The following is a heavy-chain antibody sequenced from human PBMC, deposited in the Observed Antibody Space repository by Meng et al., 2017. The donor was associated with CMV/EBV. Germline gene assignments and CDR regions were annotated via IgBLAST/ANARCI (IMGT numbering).Heavy chain of an antibody. CDR3: ARDRVVVVPAAILENSYYYYGMDV. CDR2: INPNSGGT. V-gene: IGHV1-2*02. D-gene: IGHD2-2*02. Sequence: ASVKVSCEASGYTFTGYYMHWVRQAPGQGLEWMGWINPNSGGTNYAQKFQGRVTMTRDTSISTAYMELSRLRSDDTAVYYCARDRVVVVPAAILENSYYYYGMDVWGQGTTVTVSS. J-gene: IGHJ6*02. CDR1: GYTFTGYY.